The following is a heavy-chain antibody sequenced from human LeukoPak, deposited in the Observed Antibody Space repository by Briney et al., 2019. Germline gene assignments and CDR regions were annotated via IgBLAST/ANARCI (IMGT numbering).Heavy chain of an antibody. CDR3: AREEAAGTDY. J-gene: IGHJ4*02. D-gene: IGHD6-13*01. CDR1: GFTFSSYA. V-gene: IGHV3-30-3*01. CDR2: ISYDGSNK. Sequence: GRSLRLSCAASGFTFSSYAMHWVRQAPGKGLEWVAVISYDGSNKYYADSVKGRFTISRDNAKNSLYLQMNSLRAEDTALYHCAREEAAGTDYWGQGTLVTVSS.